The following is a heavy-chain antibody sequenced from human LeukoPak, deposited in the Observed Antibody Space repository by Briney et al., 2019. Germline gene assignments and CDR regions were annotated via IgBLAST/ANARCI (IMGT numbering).Heavy chain of an antibody. CDR2: IKQDGSEK. J-gene: IGHJ4*02. CDR1: GFTFSNYW. D-gene: IGHD3-3*01. CDR3: ARDPTIFGVVIVPDY. V-gene: IGHV3-7*01. Sequence: GGSLRLSCAASGFTFSNYWMSWVRQAPGKGLEWVASIKQDGSEKYYVDSVKGRFTISRDNAKNSLYLQMNSLRAEDTAVYYCARDPTIFGVVIVPDYWGQGTLVTVSS.